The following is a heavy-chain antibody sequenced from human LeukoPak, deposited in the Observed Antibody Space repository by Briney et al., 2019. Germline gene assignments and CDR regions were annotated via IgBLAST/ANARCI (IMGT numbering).Heavy chain of an antibody. CDR1: GFTLSSYN. D-gene: IGHD2-2*01. J-gene: IGHJ5*02. CDR2: ISWRSSDI. Sequence: PGGSLRLSCVASGFTLSSYNMKWVRQAPGKRLEWVSSISWRSSDIEYADSVKGRFTISRDIDKKSLYLQMNSLRVEDTAVYYCAREVVPAAPTLNWFDPWGQGTLVTVSS. V-gene: IGHV3-21*01. CDR3: AREVVPAAPTLNWFDP.